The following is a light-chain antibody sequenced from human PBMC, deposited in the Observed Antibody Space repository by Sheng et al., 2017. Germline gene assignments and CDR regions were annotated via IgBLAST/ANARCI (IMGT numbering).Light chain of an antibody. CDR2: QDS. CDR3: QTWDTSTGI. CDR1: NLGLKF. J-gene: IGLJ1*01. V-gene: IGLV3-1*01. Sequence: SYELTQPPSVSVSPGQTASITCSGDNLGLKFVCWYQQKPGQSPVLLIYQDSKRPSEIPERFSGSNSGNTATLTISGTQAMDEADYYCQTWDTSTGIFGTGTKVTVL.